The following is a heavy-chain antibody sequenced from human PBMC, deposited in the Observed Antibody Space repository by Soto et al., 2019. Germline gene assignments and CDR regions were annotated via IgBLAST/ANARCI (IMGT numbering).Heavy chain of an antibody. CDR1: GGSISSSIYY. Sequence: SETLSLTCPVSGGSISSSIYYWGWIRQPPGKGLEWIGSIYYSGSTYYNPSLKSRVTISVDTSKNQFSLKLSSVTAADTAVYYCASTRSWFGELSDQYYYYGMDVWGQGTTVTVSS. CDR3: ASTRSWFGELSDQYYYYGMDV. V-gene: IGHV4-39*01. CDR2: IYYSGST. D-gene: IGHD3-10*01. J-gene: IGHJ6*02.